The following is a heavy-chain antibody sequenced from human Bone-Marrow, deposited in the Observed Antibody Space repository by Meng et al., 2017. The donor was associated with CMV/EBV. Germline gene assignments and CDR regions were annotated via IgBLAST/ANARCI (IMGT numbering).Heavy chain of an antibody. Sequence: SETLSLTCTVSGGSISRSSYYWGWIRQPPGKGLEWIGSIYYSGSTYYNPSLKSRVTISVDTSKNQFSLKLSSVTAADTAVYYWAREWAGSGSSYGMDVWGQATTVTVSS. J-gene: IGHJ6*02. D-gene: IGHD3-10*01. CDR1: GGSISRSSYY. V-gene: IGHV4-39*07. CDR2: IYYSGST. CDR3: AREWAGSGSSYGMDV.